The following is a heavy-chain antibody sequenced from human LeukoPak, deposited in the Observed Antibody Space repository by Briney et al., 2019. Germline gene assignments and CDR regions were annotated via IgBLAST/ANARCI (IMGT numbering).Heavy chain of an antibody. CDR3: ARDILDVGATHYFDY. CDR2: IHSSGRA. CDR1: GASITTYY. V-gene: IGHV4-59*01. Sequence: PSETLSLTCTASGASITTYYWSWIRQPPGKGVEYIGQIHSSGRANYNPSLKSRVAMSLDASKNQFSLTVSSVTAADTAIYYCARDILDVGATHYFDYWGQGSLLTVSS. J-gene: IGHJ4*02. D-gene: IGHD1-26*01.